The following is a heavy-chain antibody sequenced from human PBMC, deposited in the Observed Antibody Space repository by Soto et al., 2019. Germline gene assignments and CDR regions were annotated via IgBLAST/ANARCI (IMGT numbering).Heavy chain of an antibody. CDR3: ARDLIVVVPAAGLRNWFDP. D-gene: IGHD2-2*01. Sequence: ASVKVSCKASGYTLTSYAMHWVRQAPGQRLEWMGWINAGNGNTKYSQKFQGRVTITRDTSASTAYMELSSLRSEDTAVYYCARDLIVVVPAAGLRNWFDPWGQGTQVTVSS. J-gene: IGHJ5*02. CDR2: INAGNGNT. CDR1: GYTLTSYA. V-gene: IGHV1-3*01.